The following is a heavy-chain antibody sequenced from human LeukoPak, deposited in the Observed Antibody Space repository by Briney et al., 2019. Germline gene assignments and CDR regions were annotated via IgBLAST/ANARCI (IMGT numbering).Heavy chain of an antibody. D-gene: IGHD3-10*01. V-gene: IGHV4-39*07. CDR2: ISHSGIT. CDR3: ARDRGFMTADY. J-gene: IGHJ4*02. Sequence: SETLSLTCTVSGGSISSSSYYWVWIRQAPGQGLEWIASISHSGITYYNPSLRSRVTISKDTSKNQFSLNLDSVTAADTALYYCARDRGFMTADYWGQGTLLTVSS. CDR1: GGSISSSSYY.